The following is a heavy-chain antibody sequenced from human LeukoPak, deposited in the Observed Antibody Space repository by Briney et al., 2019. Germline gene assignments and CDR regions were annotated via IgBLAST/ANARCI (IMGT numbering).Heavy chain of an antibody. V-gene: IGHV1-3*01. CDR3: ARARGSSWPNWFDP. Sequence: ASVKVSCKASGGTFSSYAISWVRQAPGQRLEWMGWINAGNGNTKYSQKFQGRVTITRDTSASTAYMELSSLRSEDTAVYYCARARGSSWPNWFDPWGQGTLVTVSS. CDR2: INAGNGNT. CDR1: GGTFSSYA. D-gene: IGHD6-13*01. J-gene: IGHJ5*02.